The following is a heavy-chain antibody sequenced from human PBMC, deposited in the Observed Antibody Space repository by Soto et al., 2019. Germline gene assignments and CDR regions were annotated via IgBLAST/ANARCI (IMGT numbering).Heavy chain of an antibody. J-gene: IGHJ6*02. Sequence: GGSLRLSCAASGFTFSGSAMHWVRQASGKGLEWVGRIRSKANSYATAYAASVKGRFTISRDDSKNTAYLQMNSLKTEDTAVYYCTILYPDDSSGYYYFGYYYGMDVWGQGTTVTVSS. CDR1: GFTFSGSA. CDR2: IRSKANSYAT. V-gene: IGHV3-73*01. CDR3: TILYPDDSSGYYYFGYYYGMDV. D-gene: IGHD3-22*01.